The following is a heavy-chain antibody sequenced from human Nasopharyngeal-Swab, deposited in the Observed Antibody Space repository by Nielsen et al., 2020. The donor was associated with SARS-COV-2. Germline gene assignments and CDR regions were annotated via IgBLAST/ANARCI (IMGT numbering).Heavy chain of an antibody. V-gene: IGHV3-48*03. CDR1: GFTFSSYE. CDR3: AREGMDV. J-gene: IGHJ6*02. CDR2: ISSSGSTI. Sequence: GESLKISCEASGFTFSSYELNWVRQAPGKRPEWVSYISSSGSTIYYADSVKGRFTISRDNAKNSLYLQMNSLRDEDTAVYYCAREGMDVWGQGTTVTVSS.